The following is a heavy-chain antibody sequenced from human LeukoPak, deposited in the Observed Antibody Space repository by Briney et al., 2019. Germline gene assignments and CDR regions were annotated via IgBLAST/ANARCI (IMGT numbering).Heavy chain of an antibody. CDR2: INSDGSTT. CDR3: AFRYCSGGTCYPWLDY. CDR1: GFTFSSNW. D-gene: IGHD2-15*01. Sequence: GGPLRLSCAASGFTFSSNWMHWVRQAPGEGLVWVSRINSDGSTTNYADSVKGRFTISRDNAKNTLYLQMSSLRAEDTAMYYCAFRYCSGGTCYPWLDYWGQGTLVTVSS. J-gene: IGHJ4*02. V-gene: IGHV3-74*01.